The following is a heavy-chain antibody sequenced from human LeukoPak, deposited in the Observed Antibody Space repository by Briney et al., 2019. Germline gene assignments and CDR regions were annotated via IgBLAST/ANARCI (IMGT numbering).Heavy chain of an antibody. Sequence: GESLKISCKGSGYSFTSYWIGWVRQMPGKGLGWMGIIYPGDSDTRYSTSFQGKVTISADKSISTAYLQWSSLKASDTAMYYCARLAANWFDPWGQGTLVTVSS. CDR2: IYPGDSDT. CDR1: GYSFTSYW. CDR3: ARLAANWFDP. D-gene: IGHD6-6*01. V-gene: IGHV5-51*01. J-gene: IGHJ5*02.